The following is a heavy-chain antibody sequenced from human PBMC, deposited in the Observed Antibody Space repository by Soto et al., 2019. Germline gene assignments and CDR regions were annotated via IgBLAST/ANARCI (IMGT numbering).Heavy chain of an antibody. D-gene: IGHD3-10*01. Sequence: QVQLVQSATEVVKPGASVRVSCKASGYVFTGWGISWVRQVPGQGLEWVGWVSAYDGATRSSEKFQGRISVTQDKSTSTVYMDLTTLRSDDAAVYYCARDRAGLLEFWGQGTLVSVSS. J-gene: IGHJ4*02. CDR2: VSAYDGAT. V-gene: IGHV1-18*01. CDR1: GYVFTGWG. CDR3: ARDRAGLLEF.